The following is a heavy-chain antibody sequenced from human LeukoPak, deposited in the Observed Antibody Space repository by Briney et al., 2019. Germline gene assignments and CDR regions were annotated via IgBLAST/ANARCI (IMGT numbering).Heavy chain of an antibody. CDR2: IIPIPGIA. CDR1: GGTFSSYA. D-gene: IGHD1-14*01. CDR3: ARYPDGISSIEGFDY. Sequence: PGRSLRLSCAASGGTFSSYAISWVRQAPGQGLEWMGRIIPIPGIANYAQKFQGRVTITADKSTSTAYMELSSLRSEDTAVYYCARYPDGISSIEGFDYWGQGTLVTVSS. J-gene: IGHJ4*02. V-gene: IGHV1-69*04.